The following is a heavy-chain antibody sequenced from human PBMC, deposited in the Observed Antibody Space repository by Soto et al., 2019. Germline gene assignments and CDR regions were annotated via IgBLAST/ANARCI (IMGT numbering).Heavy chain of an antibody. CDR3: AKDRLRYFKDPGYYYYGMDV. Sequence: GGSLRLSCAASGFTFSSYGMHWVRQAPGKGLEWVAVISYDGSNKYYADSVKGRFTISRDNSKNTLYLQMNSLRAEDTAVYYCAKDRLRYFKDPGYYYYGMDVWGQGTTVTVSS. CDR2: ISYDGSNK. CDR1: GFTFSSYG. D-gene: IGHD1-20*01. J-gene: IGHJ6*02. V-gene: IGHV3-30*18.